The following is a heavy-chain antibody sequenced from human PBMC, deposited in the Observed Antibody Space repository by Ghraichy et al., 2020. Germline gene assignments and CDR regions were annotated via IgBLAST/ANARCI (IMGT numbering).Heavy chain of an antibody. V-gene: IGHV3-73*01. D-gene: IGHD6-13*01. J-gene: IGHJ4*02. CDR1: GFTFSGSA. CDR3: TRLEEEQLVLGDY. Sequence: LSLTCAASGFTFSGSAMHWVRQASGKGLEWVGRIRGKANSYATAYAASVKGRFTISRDDSKNTAYLQMNSLKTEDTAVYYCTRLEEEQLVLGDYWGQGTLVTVSS. CDR2: IRGKANSYAT.